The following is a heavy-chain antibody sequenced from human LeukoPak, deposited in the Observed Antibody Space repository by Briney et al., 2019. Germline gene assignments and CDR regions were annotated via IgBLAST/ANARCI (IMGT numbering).Heavy chain of an antibody. CDR3: AKNGGSYSFDY. V-gene: IGHV4-59*01. Sequence: PSETLSLTCTVSGGSINIYYWSWIRQPPGKGLEWIGYNSYSGSTNYNPSLKSRVTISIDTSKNRFSLKLSSVTAADTAVYYCAKNGGSYSFDYWGQGTLVTVSS. CDR1: GGSINIYY. D-gene: IGHD1-26*01. CDR2: NSYSGST. J-gene: IGHJ4*02.